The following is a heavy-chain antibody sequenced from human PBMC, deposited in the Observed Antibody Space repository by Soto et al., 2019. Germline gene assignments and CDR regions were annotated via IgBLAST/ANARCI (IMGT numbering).Heavy chain of an antibody. J-gene: IGHJ5*02. V-gene: IGHV3-23*01. CDR2: ISGSGGST. CDR1: GFNFSSYA. D-gene: IGHD3-3*01. Sequence: GGSLRLSCAASGFNFSSYAMSWVRQAPGKGLEWVSAISGSGGSTYYADSVKGRFTISRDNSRNMLFLQMNSLRAGDTAIYYCARNFLDLWSGVGFDPWGQGTLVTVSS. CDR3: ARNFLDLWSGVGFDP.